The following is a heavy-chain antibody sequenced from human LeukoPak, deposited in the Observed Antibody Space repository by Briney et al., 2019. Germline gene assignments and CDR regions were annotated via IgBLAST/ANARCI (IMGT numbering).Heavy chain of an antibody. CDR1: GLTFNSHS. D-gene: IGHD3-10*01. V-gene: IGHV3-23*01. J-gene: IGHJ4*02. CDR2: VSTNGDVT. CDR3: AKHSAAYASGSFEDY. Sequence: PGGSLRLSCVASGLTFNSHSMSWVRQAPGMGLEWVSVVSTNGDVTFYADAVRGRFTISRDNSKNTLFLQMNSLRAEDTAVYYCAKHSAAYASGSFEDYWGQGTVVTVSS.